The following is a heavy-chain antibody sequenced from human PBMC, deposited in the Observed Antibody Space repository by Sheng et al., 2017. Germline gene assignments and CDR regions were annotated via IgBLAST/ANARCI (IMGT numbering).Heavy chain of an antibody. CDR3: ATGQAGDH. CDR2: IYYSGST. J-gene: IGHJ4*02. CDR1: GGSISPYY. Sequence: QEQLLESGPGLVKALRRPLSLTCTVSGGSISPYYWCWIRQPPGKGLEWIGYIYYSGSTNYNPSLKSRVTMSAXTSKNQFSLQLNSVTAGDTAVYYCATGQAGDHWGQGILVTVSS. V-gene: IGHV4-59*01. D-gene: IGHD3-10*01.